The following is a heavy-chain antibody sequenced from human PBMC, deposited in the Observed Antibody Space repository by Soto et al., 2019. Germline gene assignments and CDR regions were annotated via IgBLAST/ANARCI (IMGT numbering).Heavy chain of an antibody. CDR2: INSDGSTT. CDR3: ASGRYSSSWLDY. V-gene: IGHV3-74*01. J-gene: IGHJ4*02. Sequence: GGSLRLSCAASGFTFSTYWMHWVRQAPGKGLVWVSRINSDGSTTSYADSVKGRFTISRDNVKDTLYLQMSSLRAEDTAVYYCASGRYSSSWLDYWGQGTLVTVSS. D-gene: IGHD6-13*01. CDR1: GFTFSTYW.